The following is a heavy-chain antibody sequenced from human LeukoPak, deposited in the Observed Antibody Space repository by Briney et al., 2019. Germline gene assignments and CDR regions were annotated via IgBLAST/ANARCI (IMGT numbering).Heavy chain of an antibody. CDR2: MYHTGTT. CDR3: ARHADRKWDLPGSFDS. J-gene: IGHJ4*02. V-gene: IGHV4-59*08. D-gene: IGHD1-26*01. Sequence: SETLSLTCAVSGGSINSDYRSWIRQPPGKRLEWIGFMYHTGTTNLNPSFKSRVTISLASSKSYSSLSLNSVTAADTAVYYCARHADRKWDLPGSFDSWGQGVRVAVSS. CDR1: GGSINSDY.